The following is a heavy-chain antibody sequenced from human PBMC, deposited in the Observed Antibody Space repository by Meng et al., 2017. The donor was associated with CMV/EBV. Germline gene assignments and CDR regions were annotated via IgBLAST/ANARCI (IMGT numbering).Heavy chain of an antibody. CDR2: VNSNNDAT. J-gene: IGHJ4*02. Sequence: QVQLGQSGAEMNKPGASVNVSCTTSGFTFSDYYIHWVRQAPGQGLEWMGWVNSNNDATNYARKFQGRVSMTRDTSISTAHMELSRLMSDDTAVYYCVRSSGWSLFDYWGQGTLVTVSS. CDR1: GFTFSDYY. D-gene: IGHD6-19*01. CDR3: VRSSGWSLFDY. V-gene: IGHV1-2*02.